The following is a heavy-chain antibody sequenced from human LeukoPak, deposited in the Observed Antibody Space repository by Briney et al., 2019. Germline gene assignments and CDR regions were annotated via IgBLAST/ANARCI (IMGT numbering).Heavy chain of an antibody. V-gene: IGHV4-34*01. CDR2: INHSGST. Sequence: PSETLSLTCAVYGGSFSGYYWSWIRQPPGKGLEWIGEINHSGSTNYNPSLKSRVTISVDTSKNQFSLKLSSVTAADTAVYYCARQRSGRAYYYGSGSPTLSDYWGQGTLVTVSS. CDR3: ARQRSGRAYYYGSGSPTLSDY. J-gene: IGHJ4*02. D-gene: IGHD3-10*01. CDR1: GGSFSGYY.